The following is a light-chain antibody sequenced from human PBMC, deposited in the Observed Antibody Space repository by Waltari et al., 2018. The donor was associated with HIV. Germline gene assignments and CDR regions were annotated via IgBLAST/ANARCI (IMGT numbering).Light chain of an antibody. Sequence: SYELTQPSSVSVSPGQTARITCSGDVLAKKYARWFQQKPGQAPVLVVYKYSERPSVSPERFAGSSSGTKVTLTISGAQVEDEADYYCYSAADNNYVFGTGTKVTVL. J-gene: IGLJ1*01. CDR3: YSAADNNYV. CDR1: VLAKKY. V-gene: IGLV3-27*01. CDR2: KYS.